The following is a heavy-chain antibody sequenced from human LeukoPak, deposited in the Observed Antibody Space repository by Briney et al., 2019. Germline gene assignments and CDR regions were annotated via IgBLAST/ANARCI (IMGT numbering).Heavy chain of an antibody. Sequence: GGSLRLSCAASGFSFSSHGMHWVRQAPGKGLEGVSGISASGGSTYYADSVKGRFTISRDNSKNTLYLQMNSLRVEDTAVYYCAKYVGADPRGWFDPWGQGTLVTVSS. CDR2: ISASGGST. D-gene: IGHD2-15*01. CDR1: GFSFSSHG. V-gene: IGHV3-23*01. CDR3: AKYVGADPRGWFDP. J-gene: IGHJ5*02.